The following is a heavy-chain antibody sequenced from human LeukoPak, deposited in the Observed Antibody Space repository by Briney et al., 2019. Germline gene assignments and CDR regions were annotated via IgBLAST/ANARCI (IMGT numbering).Heavy chain of an antibody. Sequence: SETLSLTCTVSGGSISSSTFYWGWIRQPPGKGLEWIGSIYYSGSTYYNPSLKSRVTISVDTSKNQFSLKLSSVTAADTAVYYCAREGGYGSGGLHYWGQGTLVTVSS. J-gene: IGHJ4*02. CDR1: GGSISSSTFY. CDR2: IYYSGST. CDR3: AREGGYGSGGLHY. V-gene: IGHV4-39*02. D-gene: IGHD3-10*01.